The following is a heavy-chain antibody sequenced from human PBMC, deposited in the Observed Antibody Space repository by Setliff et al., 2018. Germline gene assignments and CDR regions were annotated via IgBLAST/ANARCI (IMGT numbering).Heavy chain of an antibody. Sequence: SGPTLVNPTEPLTLTCTVSGFSLSNARLGVSWIRQPPGKALEWLAHIFSSDQISYSTSLRSRLTTSKDTSKSQVVLMMTNMDPVDTATYYCARDHSGWYGGAFDIWGQGTMVTVSS. J-gene: IGHJ3*02. V-gene: IGHV2-26*01. CDR1: GFSLSNARLG. D-gene: IGHD6-19*01. CDR3: ARDHSGWYGGAFDI. CDR2: IFSSDQI.